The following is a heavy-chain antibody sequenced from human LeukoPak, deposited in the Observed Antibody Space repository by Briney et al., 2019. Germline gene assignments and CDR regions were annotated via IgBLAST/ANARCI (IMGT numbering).Heavy chain of an antibody. CDR3: ARDAAIYDSSGSIKDY. J-gene: IGHJ4*02. CDR1: GYIFSTYG. CDR2: INTGNGHT. V-gene: IGHV1-3*04. D-gene: IGHD3-22*01. Sequence: ASVKVSCKASGYIFSTYGMHWVRQAPGQGLEWMGWINTGNGHTEYSQNFQDRVTITRDTSAITVYMELSSLRSEDTAVYYCARDAAIYDSSGSIKDYWGQGTLVTVSS.